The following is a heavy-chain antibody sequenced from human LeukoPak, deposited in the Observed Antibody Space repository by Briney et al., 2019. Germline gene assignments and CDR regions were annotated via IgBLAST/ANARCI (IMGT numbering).Heavy chain of an antibody. CDR1: GFTFSDYY. Sequence: GGSLRLSCAASGFTFSDYYMSWIRQAPGKGLEWVSYISSSGSTIYYADSVKGRFTISRDNAKNLLYLQMNSLRAEDTAVYYCLSGSYSFPSGYWGQGTLVTVSS. V-gene: IGHV3-11*04. CDR3: LSGSYSFPSGY. CDR2: ISSSGSTI. D-gene: IGHD1-26*01. J-gene: IGHJ4*02.